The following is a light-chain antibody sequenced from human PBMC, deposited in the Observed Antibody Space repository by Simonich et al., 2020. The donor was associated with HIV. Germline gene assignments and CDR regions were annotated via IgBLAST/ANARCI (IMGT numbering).Light chain of an antibody. J-gene: IGKJ2*01. V-gene: IGKV4-1*01. CDR2: WAS. CDR3: QQYYDTPYT. Sequence: DIVMTQSPDSLAVSLGERATVNCRSSRSVLYRSNHKNYLAWYQQKPGQPPKLLIYWASTRESGVPDRFSASGSGTDFTLTISSLQAEDVAIYYCQQYYDTPYTFGQGTKLEIK. CDR1: RSVLYRSNHKNY.